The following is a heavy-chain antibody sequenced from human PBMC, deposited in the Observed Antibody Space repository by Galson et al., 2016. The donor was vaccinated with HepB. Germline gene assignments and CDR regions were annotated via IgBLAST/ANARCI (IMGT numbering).Heavy chain of an antibody. Sequence: QSGAEVKKPGESLKISCKGSGYTFTNYWIGWMRQMPGKGLEWMGITYPGDSDTRYNPSFQGQVTISADKSSSTAYLQWRSLKASDTGMYYCARHGGIASAGSGDYNWFGPWGQGTLVTVSS. CDR1: GYTFTNYW. CDR2: TYPGDSDT. V-gene: IGHV5-51*01. J-gene: IGHJ5*02. CDR3: ARHGGIASAGSGDYNWFGP. D-gene: IGHD6-13*01.